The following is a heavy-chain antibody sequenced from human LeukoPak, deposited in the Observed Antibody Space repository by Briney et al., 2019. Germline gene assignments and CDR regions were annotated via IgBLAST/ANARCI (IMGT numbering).Heavy chain of an antibody. D-gene: IGHD2-15*01. Sequence: GGSLRLSCAASGFTFTTYSMTWVRQAPGRGLEWVARIKGDGSDIHYVDSVKGRFTISRDNARNSLYLQMNSLRAEDTAVYYCAREWWFLDYWGQGTLVTVSS. J-gene: IGHJ4*02. V-gene: IGHV3-7*05. CDR2: IKGDGSDI. CDR1: GFTFTTYS. CDR3: AREWWFLDY.